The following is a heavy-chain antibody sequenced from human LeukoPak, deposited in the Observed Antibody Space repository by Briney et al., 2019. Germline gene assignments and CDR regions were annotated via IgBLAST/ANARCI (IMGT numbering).Heavy chain of an antibody. Sequence: SETLSLTCTVSGGSLSSTSSYWGWIRQPPGKGLEWIGRIYTSGSTNYNPSLKSRVTMSVDTSKNQFSLKLSSVTAADTAVYYCARGCSGGSCYPDYYYYGMDVWGQGTTVTVSS. J-gene: IGHJ6*02. CDR3: ARGCSGGSCYPDYYYYGMDV. D-gene: IGHD2-15*01. CDR1: GGSLSSTSSY. CDR2: IYTSGST. V-gene: IGHV4-61*05.